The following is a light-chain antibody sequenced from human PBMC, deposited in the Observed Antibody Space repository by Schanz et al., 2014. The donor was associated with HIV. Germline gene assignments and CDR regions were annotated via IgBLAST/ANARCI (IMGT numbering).Light chain of an antibody. CDR1: SSDVGGYNY. CDR2: DVN. J-gene: IGLJ3*02. CDR3: SSFTSTTTVV. V-gene: IGLV2-14*03. Sequence: QSALTQPRSVSGSPGQSVTISCTGTSSDVGGYNYVSWYQQYPDKAPKLMIYDVNDRPSGVSNRFSGSKSGNTASLTVSGLQPEDEADYYCSSFTSTTTVVFGGGTKLTVL.